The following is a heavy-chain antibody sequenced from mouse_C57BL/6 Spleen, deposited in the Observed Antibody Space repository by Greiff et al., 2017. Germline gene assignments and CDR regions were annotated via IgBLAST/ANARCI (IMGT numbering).Heavy chain of an antibody. V-gene: IGHV5-15*01. CDR2: ISNLAYSI. CDR3: ARCSSPYAMDY. CDR1: GFTFSDYG. D-gene: IGHD1-1*01. J-gene: IGHJ4*01. Sequence: EVQGVESGGGLVQPGGSLKLSCAASGFTFSDYGMAWVRQAPRKGPEWVAFISNLAYSIYYADTVTGRFTISRENAKNTLYLEMSSLRSEDTAMYYCARCSSPYAMDYWGQGTSVTVSS.